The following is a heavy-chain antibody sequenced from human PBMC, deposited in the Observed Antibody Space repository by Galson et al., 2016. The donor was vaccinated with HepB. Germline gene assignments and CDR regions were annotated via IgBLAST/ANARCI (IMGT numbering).Heavy chain of an antibody. CDR2: TWYNGSHK. J-gene: IGHJ6*02. CDR3: RAGDVVVPGALYTLDV. Sequence: SLRLSCAASGFTFNIYGVHWVRQAPGKGLEWVAVTWYNGSHKYYADSVKGRFTISRDSSENTLYLQMNSLRVEDTAVYYCRAGDVVVPGALYTLDVWGQGTTVTVSS. D-gene: IGHD2-2*01. V-gene: IGHV3-33*01. CDR1: GFTFNIYG.